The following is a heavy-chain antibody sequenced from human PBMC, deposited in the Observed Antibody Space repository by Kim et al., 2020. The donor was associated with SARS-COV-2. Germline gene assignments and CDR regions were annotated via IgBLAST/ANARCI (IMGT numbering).Heavy chain of an antibody. Sequence: SETLTLTCTVSSGSISSYCWSWVRQPAGKGLEWIGHICTSGSTNYNPSLKSRVTISVHTSKNQSSLNLSSVTAADTAVYYCARHNDPDAFDIWGQGKWSPSLQ. V-gene: IGHV4-4*07. CDR1: SGSISSYC. CDR3: ARHNDPDAFDI. CDR2: ICTSGST. J-gene: IGHJ3*02.